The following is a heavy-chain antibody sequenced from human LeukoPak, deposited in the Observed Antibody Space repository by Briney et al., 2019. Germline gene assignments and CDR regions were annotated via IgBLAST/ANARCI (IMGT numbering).Heavy chain of an antibody. CDR1: GFTFSSYA. CDR2: ISYDGSNK. Sequence: PGRSLRLSCAASGFTFSSYAMHWVRQAPGKGLEWVAVISYDGSNKYYADYVKGRFTISRDNSQYTLYLQMKSLRAEDTSVYCCARVGYSGGARNWLLAYWGQGTLVTVSS. V-gene: IGHV3-30-3*01. CDR3: ARVGYSGGARNWLLAY. J-gene: IGHJ4*02. D-gene: IGHD3-9*01.